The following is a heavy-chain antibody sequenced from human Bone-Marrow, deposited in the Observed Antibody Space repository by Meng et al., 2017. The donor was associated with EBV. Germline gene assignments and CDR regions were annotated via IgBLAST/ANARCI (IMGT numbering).Heavy chain of an antibody. J-gene: IGHJ4*02. D-gene: IGHD5-18*01. V-gene: IGHV1-69*01. CDR2: IIPIFGTA. CDR1: GGTFSSYA. Sequence: QGQLVQSGAGVKKPGSSGKVSCQASGGTFSSYAISWVRQAPGQGLEWMGGIIPIFGTANYAQKFQGRVTITADESTSTAYMELSSLRSEDTAVYYCASATNTAMVPTLTYWGQGTLVTVSS. CDR3: ASATNTAMVPTLTY.